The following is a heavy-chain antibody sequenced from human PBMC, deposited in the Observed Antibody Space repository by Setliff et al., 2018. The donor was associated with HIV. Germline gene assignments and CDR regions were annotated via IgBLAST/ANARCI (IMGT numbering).Heavy chain of an antibody. CDR2: IHHTGHI. CDR3: ARSDVTPMTTRDY. D-gene: IGHD4-17*01. CDR1: GASFTDYY. J-gene: IGHJ4*02. V-gene: IGHV4-34*01. Sequence: PSETLSLTCAFYGASFTDYYWNWIRQPPGKGLEWIGEIHHTGHINYNPSFKSRVTMSLDMSTNQFSLKMASMTAADSAVYYCARSDVTPMTTRDYWGQGTQVTVSS.